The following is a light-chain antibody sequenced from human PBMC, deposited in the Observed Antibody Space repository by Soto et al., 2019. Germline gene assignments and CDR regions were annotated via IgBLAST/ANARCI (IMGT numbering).Light chain of an antibody. J-gene: IGKJ4*01. CDR3: QQSYSTLLLT. CDR1: QSISSY. V-gene: IGKV1-39*01. Sequence: DIQMTQSPSSLSASVGDRVTITCRASQSISSYLNWYQQKPGKAPKLLIYAASSLQSGVPSRFSGSVSGTDFTLTISSLQPEDFATYYCQQSYSTLLLTFCGGTKVEIK. CDR2: AAS.